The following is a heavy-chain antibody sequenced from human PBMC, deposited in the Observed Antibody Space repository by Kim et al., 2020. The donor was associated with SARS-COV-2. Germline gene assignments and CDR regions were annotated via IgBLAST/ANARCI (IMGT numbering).Heavy chain of an antibody. CDR1: GYTFTAYY. J-gene: IGHJ6*02. Sequence: ASVKVSCKASGYTFTAYYIQWVRQAPGQGLEWMGRINPNSGGTDSAQKFQGRVTMTRDTSINTAYMELSRLRSDDTAVYYCARDWDVDTVMVAPNYSYYHGMDVWGQGTTVTVSS. D-gene: IGHD5-18*01. CDR2: INPNSGGT. V-gene: IGHV1-2*06. CDR3: ARDWDVDTVMVAPNYSYYHGMDV.